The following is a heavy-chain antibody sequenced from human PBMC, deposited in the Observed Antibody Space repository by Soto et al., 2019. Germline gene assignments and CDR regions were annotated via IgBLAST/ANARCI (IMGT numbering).Heavy chain of an antibody. J-gene: IGHJ5*02. CDR1: GFTFSSYA. Sequence: QVQLVESGGGVVQPGRSLRLSCAASGFTFSSYAMHWVRQAPGKGLEWVAVISYDGSNKYYADSVKDRFTISRDNSKNTLYLQMNSLRAEDTAVYYCARPRSGWFDPWGQGTLVIVSS. CDR3: ARPRSGWFDP. CDR2: ISYDGSNK. V-gene: IGHV3-30-3*01.